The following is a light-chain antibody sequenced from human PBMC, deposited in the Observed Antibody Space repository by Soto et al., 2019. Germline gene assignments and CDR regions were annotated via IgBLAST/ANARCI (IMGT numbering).Light chain of an antibody. CDR3: CSYAGSYVV. V-gene: IGLV2-11*01. Sequence: QSVLTQPRSVSGSPGQSVTISCTGTSRDVGGYNSVSWYQQHPGKAPKLMIYDFSNRPSGVPPRFSGSKSGNAASLTISGLQAEDEADYYCCSYAGSYVVFGGGTQLTVL. J-gene: IGLJ2*01. CDR2: DFS. CDR1: SRDVGGYNS.